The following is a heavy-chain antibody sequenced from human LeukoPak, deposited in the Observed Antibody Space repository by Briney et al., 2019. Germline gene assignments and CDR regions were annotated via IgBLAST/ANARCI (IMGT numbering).Heavy chain of an antibody. J-gene: IGHJ5*02. Sequence: GASVKVSCRASGYTFTGYYMHWVRQAPGQGLEWMGWINPNSGGTNYAQKFQGRVTMSRDTSISTAYMELSRLRSDDTAVYYCATGVIVGAPGGFDPWGQGTLVTASS. D-gene: IGHD1-26*01. CDR3: ATGVIVGAPGGFDP. V-gene: IGHV1-2*02. CDR2: INPNSGGT. CDR1: GYTFTGYY.